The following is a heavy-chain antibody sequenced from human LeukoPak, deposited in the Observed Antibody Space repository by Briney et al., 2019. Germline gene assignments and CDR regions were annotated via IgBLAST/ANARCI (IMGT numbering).Heavy chain of an antibody. CDR3: AKFPGYSSGHAADY. D-gene: IGHD6-19*01. CDR2: ISSSGGST. Sequence: GGSLRLSCAASGFTFSSYAMSWVRQAPGKGLEWVSAISSSGGSTYYADSVKGRFTISRDNSKNTLYLQMNSLRAKDTAVYYCAKFPGYSSGHAADYWGQGTLVTVSS. CDR1: GFTFSSYA. V-gene: IGHV3-23*01. J-gene: IGHJ4*02.